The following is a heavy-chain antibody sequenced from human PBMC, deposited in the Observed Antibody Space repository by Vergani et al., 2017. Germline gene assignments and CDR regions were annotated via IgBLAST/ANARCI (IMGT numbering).Heavy chain of an antibody. CDR1: GGSMSGYY. Sequence: QVRLQESGPGLVKPSETLSLTCSVSGGSMSGYYWSWIRQPPGKELGWIGYMYHSGSTNYNPALGTRVTIAGDTSKNQFSLKLNSVTAADTAVYYCGRVADCDGLGSRRLDLWGQGILVTVSS. D-gene: IGHD3-10*01. CDR2: MYHSGST. CDR3: GRVADCDGLGSRRLDL. J-gene: IGHJ5*02. V-gene: IGHV4-59*01.